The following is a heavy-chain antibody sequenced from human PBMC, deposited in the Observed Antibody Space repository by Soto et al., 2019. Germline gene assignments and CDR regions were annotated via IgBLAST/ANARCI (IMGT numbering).Heavy chain of an antibody. J-gene: IGHJ4*02. CDR1: GFTFTNHG. Sequence: GGSLRLSCAVSGFTFTNHGIHWVRQAPGKGLEWVAVISYDGSNKYYADSVKGRFTISRDNSKNTLYLQMNSLRAEDTAVYYCAPWFGAFDYWGKGTLVTVSS. D-gene: IGHD3-10*01. V-gene: IGHV3-30*03. CDR3: APWFGAFDY. CDR2: ISYDGSNK.